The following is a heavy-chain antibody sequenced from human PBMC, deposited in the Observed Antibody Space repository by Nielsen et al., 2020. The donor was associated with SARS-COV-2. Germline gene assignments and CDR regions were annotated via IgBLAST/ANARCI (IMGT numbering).Heavy chain of an antibody. J-gene: IGHJ6*03. Sequence: SKTLSPTCAVYGGSFSGYYWSWIRQPPGKGLEWIGEINHSGSTNYNPSLKSRVTISVDTSKNQFSLKLSSVTAADTAVYYCARGRYFDSYYMDVWGKGTTVTVSS. CDR3: ARGRYFDSYYMDV. D-gene: IGHD3-9*01. CDR2: INHSGST. V-gene: IGHV4-34*01. CDR1: GGSFSGYY.